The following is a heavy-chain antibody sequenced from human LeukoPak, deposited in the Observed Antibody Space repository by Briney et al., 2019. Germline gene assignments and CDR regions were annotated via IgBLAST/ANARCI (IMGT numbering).Heavy chain of an antibody. Sequence: SETLSLTCAVYGGSFSGYYWSWIRQPPGKGLEWIGEINHSGSTNYNPSLKSRVAISVDTSKNQFSLKLSSVTAADTAVYYCARATLDIVVVPAAMTTVTTFLHFDYWGQGTLVTVSS. CDR2: INHSGST. V-gene: IGHV4-34*01. J-gene: IGHJ4*02. CDR1: GGSFSGYY. CDR3: ARATLDIVVVPAAMTTVTTFLHFDY. D-gene: IGHD2-2*01.